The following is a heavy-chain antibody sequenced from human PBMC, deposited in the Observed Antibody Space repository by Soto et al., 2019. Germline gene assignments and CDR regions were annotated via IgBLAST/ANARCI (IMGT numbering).Heavy chain of an antibody. CDR3: TKGDSSGYVVPSAGYSTPDH. V-gene: IGHV3-23*01. CDR2: ITTSDDIT. Sequence: EVQLFESGGGLVEPGESLRLSCAASGFIFKDFAMSWVRQAPGKGLEWVSTITTSDDITYSADSVRGRFTISRDNSANTLFLQMSSLRGDDTATYYCTKGDSSGYVVPSAGYSTPDHWGQGTLVTVSS. CDR1: GFIFKDFA. J-gene: IGHJ5*02. D-gene: IGHD2-15*01.